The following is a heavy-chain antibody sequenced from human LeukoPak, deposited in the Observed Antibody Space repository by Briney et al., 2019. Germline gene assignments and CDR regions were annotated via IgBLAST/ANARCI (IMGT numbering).Heavy chain of an antibody. J-gene: IGHJ4*02. Sequence: GGSLRLSCAASGFTVSRNYMSWVRQTPGKGLEWVSVIYSDGRTDYADSVKGRFTISRDDSKNTLYLQMSSLRAEDTALYYCARDGGSGWSSAFFDFWGQGTLVTVSS. CDR3: ARDGGSGWSSAFFDF. CDR2: IYSDGRT. V-gene: IGHV3-53*01. D-gene: IGHD6-19*01. CDR1: GFTVSRNY.